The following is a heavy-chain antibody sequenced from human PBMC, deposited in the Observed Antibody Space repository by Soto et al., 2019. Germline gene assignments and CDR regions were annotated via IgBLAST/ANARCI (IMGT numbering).Heavy chain of an antibody. V-gene: IGHV4-30-4*01. Sequence: QVQLQESGPGLVKPSQTLSLTCTVSGGPISSGDYYWSWIRQPPGKGLEWIGYIYYSGSTYYNPSLKSRVTISVDTSKNQFSLKLSSVTAADTAVYYCASDGGMSARYYGMDVWGQGTTVTVSS. D-gene: IGHD3-16*01. CDR3: ASDGGMSARYYGMDV. J-gene: IGHJ6*02. CDR1: GGPISSGDYY. CDR2: IYYSGST.